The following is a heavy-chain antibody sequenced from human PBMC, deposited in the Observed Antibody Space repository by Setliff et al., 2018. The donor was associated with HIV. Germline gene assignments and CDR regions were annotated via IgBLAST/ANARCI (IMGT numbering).Heavy chain of an antibody. D-gene: IGHD3-22*01. Sequence: SETLSLTCTVSGGSISSSSYYWGWIRQSPGKGLEWIGSGFHSGTTHYNPSLKSRVTISVDTPKNQLSLKVNSVTAADTAVYYCARDMTYYYDTSGSFGWFDPWGQGTLVTVSS. CDR2: GFHSGTT. J-gene: IGHJ5*02. V-gene: IGHV4-39*07. CDR1: GGSISSSSYY. CDR3: ARDMTYYYDTSGSFGWFDP.